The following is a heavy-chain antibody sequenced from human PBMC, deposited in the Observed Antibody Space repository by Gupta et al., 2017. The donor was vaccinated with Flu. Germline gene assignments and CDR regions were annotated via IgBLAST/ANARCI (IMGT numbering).Heavy chain of an antibody. CDR2: IKHSGRN. J-gene: IGHJ4*01. Sequence: QVQLQQWGAGLLKPSETLSLTCAVYGGSFSGYYWSWIRQPPGKGLEWIEEIKHSGRNNYKPSIKRRGTKAVDTSKNQLALKRSAVTAAETAVYSWAREFNLTFEKPYGSESEFDDGGHGTMVTVYS. CDR1: GGSFSGYY. D-gene: IGHD3-10*01. V-gene: IGHV4-34*01. CDR3: AREFNLTFEKPYGSESEFDD.